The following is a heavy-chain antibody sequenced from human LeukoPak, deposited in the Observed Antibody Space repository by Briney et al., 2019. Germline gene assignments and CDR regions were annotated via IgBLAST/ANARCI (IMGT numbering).Heavy chain of an antibody. J-gene: IGHJ4*02. V-gene: IGHV3-9*01. Sequence: PGGSLRLSCAASGFTFDNYAMHWVRQAPGKGLEWVSGISWNSRSIGYADSVRGRFAMSRDNAKNSLYLQMNSLRAEDTAWYYCAKDWGRPQLGAFDFWGQGTLVTVSS. CDR2: ISWNSRSI. D-gene: IGHD3-16*01. CDR3: AKDWGRPQLGAFDF. CDR1: GFTFDNYA.